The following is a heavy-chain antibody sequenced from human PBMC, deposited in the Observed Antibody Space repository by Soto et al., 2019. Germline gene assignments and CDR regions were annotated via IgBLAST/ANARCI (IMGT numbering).Heavy chain of an antibody. CDR1: GGSISSGNYY. CDR2: ISYSGTT. D-gene: IGHD4-17*01. J-gene: IGHJ4*02. V-gene: IGHV4-30-4*01. CDR3: ATMGTPVTGLYYFDY. Sequence: QVQLQESGPGLVKPSQTLSLTCTVSGGSISSGNYYWSWIRQPPGKGLEWIGFISYSGTTHYSASLRSRVSMSVDTSKNQFSLDLSSVTAADTAVYSCATMGTPVTGLYYFDYWGQGTLVTVSS.